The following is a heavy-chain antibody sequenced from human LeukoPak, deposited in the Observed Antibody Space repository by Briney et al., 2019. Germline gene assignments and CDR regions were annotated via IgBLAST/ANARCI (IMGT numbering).Heavy chain of an antibody. CDR1: GYTFTNYY. CDR2: INPSGGT. Sequence: ASVKVSCKASGYTFTNYYMHWVRQAPGQGLEWMGIINPSGGTSYAQKLQGRITMTRDTSTSTLYMELSSLRSEDTAVYYCAREGVAGTGLDYWGQGTLVTVSS. CDR3: AREGVAGTGLDY. J-gene: IGHJ4*02. D-gene: IGHD6-13*01. V-gene: IGHV1-46*01.